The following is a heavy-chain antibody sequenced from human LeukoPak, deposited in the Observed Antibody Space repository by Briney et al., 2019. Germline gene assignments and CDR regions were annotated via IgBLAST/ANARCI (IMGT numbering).Heavy chain of an antibody. D-gene: IGHD3-9*01. J-gene: IGHJ4*02. CDR2: IRYDGADK. CDR1: GSTFRTFG. CDR3: AKTTYYDILTGYQRTFYFDY. V-gene: IGHV3-30*02. Sequence: GGSLRLSCAASGSTFRTFGMHWVRQAPGKGLEWVAFIRYDGADKFYADSVKGRFTISRDNSKNTAYLQMNSLRAEDTAVYYCAKTTYYDILTGYQRTFYFDYWGQGTLVTVSS.